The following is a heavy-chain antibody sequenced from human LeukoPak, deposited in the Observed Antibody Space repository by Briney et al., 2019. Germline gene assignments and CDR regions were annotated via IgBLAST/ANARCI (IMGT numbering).Heavy chain of an antibody. Sequence: GGSLRLSCAASGFTFKKYWMNWVRQVPGKGLECLANIKEDGSETYYADSVKGRFTISRDNPKNSLYLQMNSLRADDTAVYHCARQETSTYNGAFDIWGQGTMVTVSS. CDR3: ARQETSTYNGAFDI. J-gene: IGHJ3*02. V-gene: IGHV3-7*01. D-gene: IGHD1-1*01. CDR1: GFTFKKYW. CDR2: IKEDGSET.